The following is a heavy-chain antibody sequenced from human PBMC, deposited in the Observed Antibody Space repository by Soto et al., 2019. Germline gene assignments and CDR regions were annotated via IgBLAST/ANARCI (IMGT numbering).Heavy chain of an antibody. V-gene: IGHV4-30-4*02. CDR3: ARDQGYSSSWYGWFDP. Sequence: SETLCLTCTVSGGSISSGDYYWSWIRQPPGKGLEWIGYIYYSGSTYYNPSLKSRVTISVDTSKNQFSLKLSSVTAADTAVYYCARDQGYSSSWYGWFDPWGQGTLVTVSS. J-gene: IGHJ5*02. CDR1: GGSISSGDYY. CDR2: IYYSGST. D-gene: IGHD6-13*01.